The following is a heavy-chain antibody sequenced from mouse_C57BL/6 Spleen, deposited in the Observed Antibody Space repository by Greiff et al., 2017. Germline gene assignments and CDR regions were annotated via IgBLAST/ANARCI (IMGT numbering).Heavy chain of an antibody. V-gene: IGHV1-69*01. J-gene: IGHJ2*01. Sequence: QVQLQQSGAELVMPGASVKLSCKASGYTFTSYWMHWVKQRPGQGLEWIGEIDPSDSYTNYNQKFKGKSTLTVDKSSSTAYIELSSLTSEDSAVNYCAKYDGCFYFDYWGQGTTLTVCS. CDR2: IDPSDSYT. CDR3: AKYDGCFYFDY. D-gene: IGHD2-2*01. CDR1: GYTFTSYW.